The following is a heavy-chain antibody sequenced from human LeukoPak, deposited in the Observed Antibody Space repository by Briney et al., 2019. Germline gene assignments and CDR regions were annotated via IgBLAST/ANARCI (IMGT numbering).Heavy chain of an antibody. CDR2: INPNSGGT. CDR3: ARGIGLYYYYGMDV. D-gene: IGHD1-26*01. V-gene: IGHV1-2*04. Sequence: ASVKVSCKASGYTFTGYYMHWVRQAPGQGLEWMGWINPNSGGTNYAQKFQGWVTMTRDTSISTAYMELSRLRSDDTAVYYCARGIGLYYYYGMDVWGQGTLVTVSS. CDR1: GYTFTGYY. J-gene: IGHJ6*02.